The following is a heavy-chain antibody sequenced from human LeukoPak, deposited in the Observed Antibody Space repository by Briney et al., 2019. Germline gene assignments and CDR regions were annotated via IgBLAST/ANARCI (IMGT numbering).Heavy chain of an antibody. CDR2: ISYDGSNK. CDR1: GFTFSSYA. V-gene: IGHV3-30-3*01. CDR3: ARDKKGKRGNSFLGY. Sequence: GGSLRLSCAASGFTFSSYAMHWVRQAPGKGLEWVAVISYDGSNKYYADSVKGRFTISRDNSKNTLYLQMNSLRAEDTAVYYCARDKKGKRGNSFLGYWGQGTLVTVSS. D-gene: IGHD4-23*01. J-gene: IGHJ4*02.